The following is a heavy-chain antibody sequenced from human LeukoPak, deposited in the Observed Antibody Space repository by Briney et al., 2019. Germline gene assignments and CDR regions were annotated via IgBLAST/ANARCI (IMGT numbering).Heavy chain of an antibody. J-gene: IGHJ4*02. D-gene: IGHD1-26*01. CDR3: AKDKVVGATYFDY. CDR1: GFTFSNFW. Sequence: GGSLRLSCAASGFTFSNFWMSRVRQAPGKGLEWVANIKQDGSEKYYVDSVKGRFTISRDNAKNSLFLQMNSLRVEDTAVYYCAKDKVVGATYFDYWGQGTLVTVSS. CDR2: IKQDGSEK. V-gene: IGHV3-7*01.